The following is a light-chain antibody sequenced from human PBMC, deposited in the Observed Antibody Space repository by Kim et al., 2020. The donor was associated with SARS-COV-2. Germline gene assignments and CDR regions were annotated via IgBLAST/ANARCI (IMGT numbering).Light chain of an antibody. V-gene: IGKV3-11*01. CDR1: QSVSDF. CDR3: QQRSSWPS. Sequence: SLSPGERATLSCRASQSVSDFLAWYQQKPGQAPRLLIYDASNRATGIPARFSGSGSGTDFTLTISSLEPEDFAVYYCQQRSSWPSFGGGTKVDIK. CDR2: DAS. J-gene: IGKJ4*01.